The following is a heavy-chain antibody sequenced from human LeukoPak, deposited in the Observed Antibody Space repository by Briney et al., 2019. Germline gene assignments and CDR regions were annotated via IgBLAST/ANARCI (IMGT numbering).Heavy chain of an antibody. J-gene: IGHJ4*02. CDR1: GFTFADYC. V-gene: IGHV3-20*04. D-gene: IGHD5-12*01. CDR3: ARGGSGRVATMRF. Sequence: PGGPLILSCAASGFTFADYCIAWVPQPPGKGLEWVAGISYNGGDRGYAHSVRGRFIISRDNARNSLYLQMNSLRADDTALYYCARGGSGRVATMRFWGQGTLVTVSS. CDR2: ISYNGGDR.